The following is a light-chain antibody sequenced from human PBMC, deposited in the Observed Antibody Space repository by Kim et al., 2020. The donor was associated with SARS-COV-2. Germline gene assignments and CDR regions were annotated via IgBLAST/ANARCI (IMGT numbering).Light chain of an antibody. Sequence: EIVISQSPATLSVSPGGSAPLSRRASQNINTHLAWYQQTPGQAPRLLIRAASTGATGILDGFSGSGSGTVFSLTTSSLQSEDCSVYYCQQYGNWLTWTFGQETEREI. J-gene: IGKJ1*01. CDR2: AAS. V-gene: IGKV3-15*01. CDR3: QQYGNWLTWT. CDR1: QNINTH.